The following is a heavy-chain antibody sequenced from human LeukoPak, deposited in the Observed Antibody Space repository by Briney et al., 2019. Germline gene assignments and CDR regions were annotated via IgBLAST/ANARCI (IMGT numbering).Heavy chain of an antibody. CDR1: GFTFSNAW. CDR2: IKRKTDGGAT. V-gene: IGHV3-15*01. J-gene: IGHJ6*02. Sequence: GGSLRLSCAASGFTFSNAWMNWVRQAPGKGLEWVGRIKRKTDGGATDYAAPVKGRFTISRDDSKNTLYLHMNSLKTEDTGVYYCTSPSSPYYYYNMDDWGQGTTVTVSS. CDR3: TSPSSPYYYYNMDD.